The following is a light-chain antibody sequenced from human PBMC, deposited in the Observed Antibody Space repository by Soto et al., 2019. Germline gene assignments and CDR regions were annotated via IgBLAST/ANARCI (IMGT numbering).Light chain of an antibody. CDR3: HQYSNWPPWT. V-gene: IGKV3-15*01. J-gene: IGKJ1*01. Sequence: ELVMTQFPATLSVSPGERATLSCRASQSLSDNLAWYQQRPGQAPRLLFYRASTRATGVPARFSASGSGTEFTLTISSLQSDDSAVYYCHQYSNWPPWTFGPGTKVEIK. CDR2: RAS. CDR1: QSLSDN.